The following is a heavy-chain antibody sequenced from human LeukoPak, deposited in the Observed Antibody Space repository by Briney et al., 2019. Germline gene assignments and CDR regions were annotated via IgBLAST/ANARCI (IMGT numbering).Heavy chain of an antibody. Sequence: GGSLRLSCAASGFTFSSYWMSWVRQAPGKGLEWVAVISYDGSNKYYADSVKGRFTIPRDNSKNTLYLQMNSLRAEDTAVYYCARVSVYGSGPSYYYYYMDVWGKGTTVTVSS. V-gene: IGHV3-30*03. D-gene: IGHD3-10*01. J-gene: IGHJ6*03. CDR1: GFTFSSYW. CDR3: ARVSVYGSGPSYYYYYMDV. CDR2: ISYDGSNK.